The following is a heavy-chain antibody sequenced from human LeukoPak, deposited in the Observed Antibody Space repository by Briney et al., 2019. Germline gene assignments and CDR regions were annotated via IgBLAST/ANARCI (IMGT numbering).Heavy chain of an antibody. D-gene: IGHD6-19*01. V-gene: IGHV4-59*02. CDR3: ARVSGSGWYYFDH. Sequence: SETLSLTCTVSGGSGSSYFWSWVRQSPEKGLEWIGDIYNSGNTNYNPSLKSRVTISRDMSRNQFSLKVRSVTPADTAVYYCARVSGSGWYYFDHWGQGALVTVSS. CDR1: GGSGSSYF. CDR2: IYNSGNT. J-gene: IGHJ4*02.